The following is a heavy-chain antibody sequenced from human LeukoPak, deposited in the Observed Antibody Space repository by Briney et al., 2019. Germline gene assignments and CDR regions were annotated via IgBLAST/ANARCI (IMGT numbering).Heavy chain of an antibody. CDR2: IYYSGST. J-gene: IGHJ4*02. D-gene: IGHD3-22*01. CDR1: GGSISSYY. Sequence: SSETLSLTCTVSGGSISSYYWSWIRQPPGKGLEWIGYIYYSGSTNYNPSLKSRVTISVDTSKNQFSLKLSSVTAADTAVYYCARTPAYNSGYYEYYFDYWGQGTLVTVSS. V-gene: IGHV4-59*08. CDR3: ARTPAYNSGYYEYYFDY.